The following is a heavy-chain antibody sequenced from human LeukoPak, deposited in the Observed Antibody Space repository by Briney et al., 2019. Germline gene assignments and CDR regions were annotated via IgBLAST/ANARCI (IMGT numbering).Heavy chain of an antibody. V-gene: IGHV4-34*01. CDR3: ARGPLTMTRGFDP. Sequence: SETLSLTCAVYGGSFSAYYWGWIRQPPGKGLEWIGEINHSGSTNYNPSLKTRVTMSVDTSKNQFSLKLSSVTAADTAVYYCARGPLTMTRGFDPWGQGTLVTVSS. J-gene: IGHJ5*02. CDR1: GGSFSAYY. D-gene: IGHD4-17*01. CDR2: INHSGST.